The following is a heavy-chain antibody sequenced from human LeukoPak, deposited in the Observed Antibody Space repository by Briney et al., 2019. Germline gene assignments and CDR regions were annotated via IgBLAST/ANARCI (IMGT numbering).Heavy chain of an antibody. CDR3: PPVGSAWSFDY. D-gene: IGHD6-25*01. J-gene: IGHJ4*02. CDR2: NKSKRDRGTI. V-gene: IGHV3-15*05. CDR1: GLTFSNAC. Sequence: GGSLRLSRAPSGLTFSNACMTRVPQAPGKGAEWVCDNKSKRDRGTIPYAAPVKGRFTISRHDSKDALYLHMNSLKIEHAAVYYCPPVGSAWSFDYWGQGTLVTVSS.